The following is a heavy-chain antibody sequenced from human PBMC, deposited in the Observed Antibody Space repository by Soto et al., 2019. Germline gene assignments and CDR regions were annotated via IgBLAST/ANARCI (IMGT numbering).Heavy chain of an antibody. CDR1: GGSFSGYY. J-gene: IGHJ1*01. CDR3: ARGRGGVQH. CDR2: LNDSGGT. Sequence: QVQLQQWGAGLLKPSETLSLTCAVYGGSFSGYYLSWIRQPPGKGLEWIGELNDSGGTNYNASLKCRVSISVDTSKKQFSLKLNFVTAADTAVYYCARGRGGVQHWGQGTLVTVSS. V-gene: IGHV4-34*01. D-gene: IGHD3-10*01.